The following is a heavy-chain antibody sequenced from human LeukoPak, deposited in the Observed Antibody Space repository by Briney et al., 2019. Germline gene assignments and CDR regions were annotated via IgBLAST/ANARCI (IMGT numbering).Heavy chain of an antibody. Sequence: GGSLRLSCAASGFTVISNYMSWVRPAPGEGLGWVSVIYRGGGTYYADSVKGRFTISRDNSTNTLYIQMNSVRAEETAVYYCARDGHYYYYSGMDVWGQGTTVTVYS. J-gene: IGHJ6*01. D-gene: IGHD3/OR15-3a*01. V-gene: IGHV3-66*02. CDR2: IYRGGGT. CDR3: ARDGHYYYYSGMDV. CDR1: GFTVISNY.